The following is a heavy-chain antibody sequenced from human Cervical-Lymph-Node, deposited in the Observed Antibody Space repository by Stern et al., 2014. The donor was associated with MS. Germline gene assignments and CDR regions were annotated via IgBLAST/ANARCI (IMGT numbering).Heavy chain of an antibody. D-gene: IGHD1-26*01. J-gene: IGHJ5*02. CDR1: GYTFPDYA. CDR3: AKDRSYSGSPDPFDH. Sequence: EVQLVESGGGLVQPGRSLRLSCAASGYTFPDYAMHWVRQAPGKGLEWVSSINWNGCSSGYTDSVNGRFTISRDNAKNSLQLQMNSLRLEDTAIYYCAKDRSYSGSPDPFDHWGQGTLVTVSS. CDR2: INWNGCSS. V-gene: IGHV3-9*01.